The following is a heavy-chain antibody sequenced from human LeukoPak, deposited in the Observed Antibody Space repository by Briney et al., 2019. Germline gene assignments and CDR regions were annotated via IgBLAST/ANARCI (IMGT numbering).Heavy chain of an antibody. D-gene: IGHD3-10*01. J-gene: IGHJ4*02. Sequence: GGSLRLSCAASGFTVSSNYMSWVRQAPGKGLEWVSVTYSGGDTYYADSVKGRFTISRDNSKNTLYLQMGSLRADDTAIYYCATGTIYGAGLFDYWGQGTLVTVS. V-gene: IGHV3-53*01. CDR1: GFTVSSNY. CDR2: TYSGGDT. CDR3: ATGTIYGAGLFDY.